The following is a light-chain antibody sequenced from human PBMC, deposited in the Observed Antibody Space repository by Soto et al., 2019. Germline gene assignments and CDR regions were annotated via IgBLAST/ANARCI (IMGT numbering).Light chain of an antibody. Sequence: AIQLTQSPSSLSASVGDRVTITCRASQGISSALVWYQQKPGKAPKLLIYDASSLESGVPSRFSGSGSGTDFTLPISSLQPEDFATYYCQQFNSYPIFTFGPGTKVDIK. CDR1: QGISSA. CDR2: DAS. V-gene: IGKV1-13*02. J-gene: IGKJ3*01. CDR3: QQFNSYPIFT.